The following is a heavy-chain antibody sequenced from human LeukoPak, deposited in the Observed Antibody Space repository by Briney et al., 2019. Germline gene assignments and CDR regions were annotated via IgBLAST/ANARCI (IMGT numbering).Heavy chain of an antibody. J-gene: IGHJ4*02. CDR3: ARIYDILTGKYLDY. CDR2: INPNSGGT. CDR1: GYTFTGYY. Sequence: ASVKVSCKASGYTFTGYYMHWVQQAPGQGLEWMGWINPNSGGTNYAQKFQGRVTMTRDTSISTAYMELSRLRSDDTAVYYCARIYDILTGKYLDYWGQGTLVTVSS. V-gene: IGHV1-2*02. D-gene: IGHD3-9*01.